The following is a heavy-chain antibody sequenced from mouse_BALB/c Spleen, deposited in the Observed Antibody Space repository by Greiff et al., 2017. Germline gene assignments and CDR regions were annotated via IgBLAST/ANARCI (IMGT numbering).Heavy chain of an antibody. V-gene: IGHV1-63*02. CDR2: IYPGGGYT. Sequence: QVQLQQSGAELVRPGTSVKISCKASGYTFTNYWLGWVKQRPGHGLEWIGDIYPGGGYTNYNEKFKGKATLTADTSSSTAYMQLSSLTSEDSAVYFCARWITPVVGVDYWGQGTTLTVSS. J-gene: IGHJ2*01. CDR1: GYTFTNYW. CDR3: ARWITPVVGVDY. D-gene: IGHD1-1*01.